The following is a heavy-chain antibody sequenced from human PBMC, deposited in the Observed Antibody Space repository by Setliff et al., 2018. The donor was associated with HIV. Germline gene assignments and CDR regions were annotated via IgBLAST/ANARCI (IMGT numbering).Heavy chain of an antibody. CDR3: ARGRGTILTGRKKGNWFDP. V-gene: IGHV4-34*01. D-gene: IGHD3-9*01. CDR2: INHPGST. CDR1: GYSISSGYY. J-gene: IGHJ5*02. Sequence: SETLSLTCAVSGYSISSGYYWSWIRQPPGKGLEWSGEINHPGSTNQNPSLKSRVTISVDTSKNQFSRKLNSVTAADTAVYYCARGRGTILTGRKKGNWFDPWGQGTLVTVSS.